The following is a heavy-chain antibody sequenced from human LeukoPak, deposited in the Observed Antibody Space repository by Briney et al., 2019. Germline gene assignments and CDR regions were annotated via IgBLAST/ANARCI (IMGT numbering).Heavy chain of an antibody. J-gene: IGHJ3*02. CDR3: VKDREDSNSWYFAFDI. CDR2: IISNGGST. Sequence: PGGSLRLSCSASGFTFSTYNMHCVRQAPGKGLEYVSAIISNGGSTNYADSVKGRFTISRDNSKNTLYLQMSSLITEDTAVYYCVKDREDSNSWYFAFDIWGQGTMVTVSS. V-gene: IGHV3-64D*06. D-gene: IGHD6-13*01. CDR1: GFTFSTYN.